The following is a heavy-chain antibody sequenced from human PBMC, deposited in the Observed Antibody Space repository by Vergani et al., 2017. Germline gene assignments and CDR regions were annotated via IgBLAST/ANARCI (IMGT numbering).Heavy chain of an antibody. V-gene: IGHV3-30*03. CDR3: AREFLTRVTTLDYYYMGV. Sequence: QVQLVESGGGEVQPGRSLRLSCSAAGFPFSDYGVHWVRQAPGKGLEWVSVIPYDGNKKNYADSVKGRFTISRDNSKNTLYLEMNALRAEDTAGYYCAREFLTRVTTLDYYYMGVWGKGTTVTVSS. D-gene: IGHD1-1*01. J-gene: IGHJ6*03. CDR2: IPYDGNKK. CDR1: GFPFSDYG.